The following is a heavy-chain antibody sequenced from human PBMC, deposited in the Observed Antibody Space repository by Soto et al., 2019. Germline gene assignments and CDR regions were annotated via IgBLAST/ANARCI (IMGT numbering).Heavy chain of an antibody. CDR1: GFTLSSYI. CDR3: ASDRYSRPQNRNYYYGMDV. J-gene: IGHJ6*02. V-gene: IGHV3-21*01. Sequence: GRCRRLSCAASGFTLSSYIMDWVRPPPGKGLGWVSSISSSSSYIYYANSVKGRFTISSDNAKNSLYMQMTSLRAEDTAVYYCASDRYSRPQNRNYYYGMDVWGQGTTVPVSS. D-gene: IGHD3-16*02. CDR2: ISSSSSYI.